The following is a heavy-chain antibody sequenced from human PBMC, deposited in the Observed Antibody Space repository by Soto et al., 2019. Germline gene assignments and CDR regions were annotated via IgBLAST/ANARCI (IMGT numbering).Heavy chain of an antibody. Sequence: GEALKISCKGCGYSFTSYWIGWVRQMPGKGLEWMGIIYPGDSDTRYSPSFQGQVTISADKSISTAYLQWSSLKASDTAMYYCATSEAPSSSWSYYYYGMDVWGQGTTVTVSS. CDR2: IYPGDSDT. CDR1: GYSFTSYW. J-gene: IGHJ6*02. CDR3: ATSEAPSSSWSYYYYGMDV. V-gene: IGHV5-51*01. D-gene: IGHD6-13*01.